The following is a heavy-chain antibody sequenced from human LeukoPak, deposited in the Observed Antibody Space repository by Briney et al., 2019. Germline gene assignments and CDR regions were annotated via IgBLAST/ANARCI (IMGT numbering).Heavy chain of an antibody. CDR1: GFTFSSYG. CDR2: ISSTSGTI. V-gene: IGHV3-48*02. J-gene: IGHJ4*02. CDR3: AKDDSSSGGGSDY. D-gene: IGHD6-13*01. Sequence: TGGSLRLSCAASGFTFSSYGMNWARQAPGQGLEWVSYISSTSGTIYYADSVKGRFTISRDNAKTPLYLQMDSLRDEDTALYYCAKDDSSSGGGSDYWGQGTLVTVSS.